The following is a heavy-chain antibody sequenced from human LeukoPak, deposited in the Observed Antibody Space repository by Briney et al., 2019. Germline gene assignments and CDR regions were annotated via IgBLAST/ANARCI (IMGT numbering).Heavy chain of an antibody. CDR3: ANSHSYYDFWSGYYGYFDY. CDR1: GFTFRIYW. D-gene: IGHD3-3*01. Sequence: GGSLRLPCAASGFTFRIYWMSWVRQAPGKGLEWVANIKQDGSEKYYVDSVKGRFTISRDNAKNSLYLQMNSLRAEDTAVYYCANSHSYYDFWSGYYGYFDYWGQGTLVTVSS. CDR2: IKQDGSEK. J-gene: IGHJ4*02. V-gene: IGHV3-7*01.